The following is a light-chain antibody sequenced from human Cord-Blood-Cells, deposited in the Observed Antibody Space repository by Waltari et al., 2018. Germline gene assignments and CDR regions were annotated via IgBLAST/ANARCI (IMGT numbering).Light chain of an antibody. J-gene: IGLJ2*01. Sequence: SHKLTQPPSVSVSPGQTASITCSGDKLGDKYACWYQQKPGQSPVLVIYQDSKRPSGIPERFSGSNSGNTATLTISGTQAMDEADYYCQAWDSSTVVFGGGTKLTVL. CDR3: QAWDSSTVV. V-gene: IGLV3-1*01. CDR2: QDS. CDR1: KLGDKY.